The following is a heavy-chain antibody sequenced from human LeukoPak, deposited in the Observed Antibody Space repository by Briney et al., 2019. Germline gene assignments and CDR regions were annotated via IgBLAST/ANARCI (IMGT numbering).Heavy chain of an antibody. CDR3: ARDSPYSSGYYYNY. D-gene: IGHD3-22*01. J-gene: IGHJ4*02. Sequence: SQTLSLTCTVSGGSISSGSYYWSWIRQPAGKGLEWIGRIYTSGSTNYNPSLKSRVTISVDTSKNRFSLKLSSVTAADTAVYYCARDSPYSSGYYYNYWGQGTLVTVSS. V-gene: IGHV4-61*02. CDR2: IYTSGST. CDR1: GGSISSGSYY.